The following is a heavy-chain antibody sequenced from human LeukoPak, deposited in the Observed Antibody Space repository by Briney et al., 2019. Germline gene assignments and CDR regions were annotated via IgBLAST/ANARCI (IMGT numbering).Heavy chain of an antibody. CDR1: GFSFSSYA. D-gene: IGHD6-19*01. Sequence: PGGSLRLSCAASGFSFSSYAMSWVPQAPGEGLEWVSSISGSGDNTYYAESVKGRFTISRDNSKNTLFLQMNSLRAEDTAVFYCAKRSGYTTGWFFDFWGQGTLVTVSS. J-gene: IGHJ4*02. CDR2: ISGSGDNT. CDR3: AKRSGYTTGWFFDF. V-gene: IGHV3-23*01.